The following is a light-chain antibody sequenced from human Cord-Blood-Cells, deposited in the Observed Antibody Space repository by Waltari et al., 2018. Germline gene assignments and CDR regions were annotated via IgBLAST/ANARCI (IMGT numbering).Light chain of an antibody. Sequence: EIVMTQSPATLSVSPGARATISCRASQSVSSNLAWYQQKPGQAPRLLIYGASTRATGIPARFSGSGSGTEFTLTISSLQYEDFAVYYWQQYNNWPYTFGQGTKLEIK. CDR3: QQYNNWPYT. V-gene: IGKV3-15*01. J-gene: IGKJ2*01. CDR1: QSVSSN. CDR2: GAS.